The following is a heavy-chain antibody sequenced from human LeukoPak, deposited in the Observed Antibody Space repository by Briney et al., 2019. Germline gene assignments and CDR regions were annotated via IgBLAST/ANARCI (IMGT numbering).Heavy chain of an antibody. CDR2: IWFDGSSE. Sequence: GRPLRLSCVASGFIFSSYGMHGVRQAPGKGLEWVAVIWFDGSSEYYADSVKGRFTISRDNSKNTLYLEMNSLRAEDTGVYYCAKRVHSASWYAAFDYWGQGTLGTVSS. CDR3: AKRVHSASWYAAFDY. V-gene: IGHV3-33*06. D-gene: IGHD6-13*01. CDR1: GFIFSSYG. J-gene: IGHJ4*02.